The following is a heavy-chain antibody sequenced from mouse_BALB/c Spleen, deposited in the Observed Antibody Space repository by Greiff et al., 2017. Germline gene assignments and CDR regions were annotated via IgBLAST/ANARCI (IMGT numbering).Heavy chain of an antibody. V-gene: IGHV14-3*02. J-gene: IGHJ4*01. CDR1: GFNIKDTY. D-gene: IGHD1-1*01. CDR2: IDPANGNT. Sequence: VQLKQSGAELVKPGASVKLSCTASGFNIKDTYMHWVKQRPEQGLEWIGRIDPANGNTKYDPKFQGKATITADTSSNTAYLQLSSLTSEDTAIYYCARGDYGSSYAMDYWGQGTSVTVSS. CDR3: ARGDYGSSYAMDY.